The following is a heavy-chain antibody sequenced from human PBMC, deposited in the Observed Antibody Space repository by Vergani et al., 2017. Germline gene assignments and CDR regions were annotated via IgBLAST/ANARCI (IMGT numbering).Heavy chain of an antibody. CDR3: AIPGQGYCSSTSCYTPYYYYYMDV. J-gene: IGHJ6*03. V-gene: IGHV4-34*01. CDR2: INPSGST. D-gene: IGHD2-2*02. Sequence: QVQLQQWGAGLLKPSETLSLTCAVYGGSFSGYYWSWIRQPPGKGLEWIGEINPSGSTNYNPSLKSRVTISVDTSKNQFSLKLSSVTAADTAVYYCAIPGQGYCSSTSCYTPYYYYYMDVWGKGTTVTVSS. CDR1: GGSFSGYY.